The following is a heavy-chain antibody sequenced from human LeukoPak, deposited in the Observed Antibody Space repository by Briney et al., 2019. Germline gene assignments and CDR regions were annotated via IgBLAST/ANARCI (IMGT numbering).Heavy chain of an antibody. D-gene: IGHD2-2*01. CDR1: GFTFSGYG. CDR2: IWSDGSNK. Sequence: GGSLRLSCATSGFTFSGYGMHWVRQAPGKGLEWVTVIWSDGSNKYYADSVKGRFTISRDNSKNTLYLQMNSLRAEDTAVYYCARDPAAPEGYYYYYMDVWGKGTTVTVSS. V-gene: IGHV3-33*01. CDR3: ARDPAAPEGYYYYYMDV. J-gene: IGHJ6*03.